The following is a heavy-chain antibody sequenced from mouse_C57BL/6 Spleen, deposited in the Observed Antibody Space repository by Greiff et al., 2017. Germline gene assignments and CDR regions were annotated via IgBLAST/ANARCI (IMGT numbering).Heavy chain of an antibody. CDR3: ARDYYGSSHWYFEV. Sequence: EVMLVESGGGLVKPGGSLKLSCAASGFTFSDYGMHWVRQAPEKGLEWVAYISSGSSTIYYADTVKGRFTISRDNDKNTLFLQMTSLRSEDTAMYYCARDYYGSSHWYFEVWGTGTTVTVSS. V-gene: IGHV5-17*01. CDR2: ISSGSSTI. J-gene: IGHJ1*03. CDR1: GFTFSDYG. D-gene: IGHD1-1*01.